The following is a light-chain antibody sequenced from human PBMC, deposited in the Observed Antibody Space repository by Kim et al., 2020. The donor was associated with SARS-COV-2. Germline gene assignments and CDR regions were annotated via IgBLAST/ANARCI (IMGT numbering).Light chain of an antibody. V-gene: IGLV3-21*03. CDR2: DDT. CDR3: QVWDSTSDHGV. CDR1: NIGSNT. J-gene: IGLJ2*01. Sequence: SYELTQPPSVSVAPGKTASISCGGHNIGSNTVHWYQKKPGQAPVVVVYDDTDRPSGIPERFSGSNSVNTATLTISRVEAGDEADYYCQVWDSTSDHGVFGGGTQLTVL.